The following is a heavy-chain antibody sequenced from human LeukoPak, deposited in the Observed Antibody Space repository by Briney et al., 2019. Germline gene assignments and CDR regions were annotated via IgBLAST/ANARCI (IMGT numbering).Heavy chain of an antibody. D-gene: IGHD6-13*01. CDR1: GGTFSIYA. CDR2: IIPIFGTA. Sequence: SVRVSSKASGGTFSIYAISWVRQAPGQGLEWMGGIIPIFGTANYAQKFQGRVTITADESTSTAYMELSSLRSEDTAVYYCARGRIEQQLAINYFDYWGQGTLVTVSS. J-gene: IGHJ4*02. CDR3: ARGRIEQQLAINYFDY. V-gene: IGHV1-69*01.